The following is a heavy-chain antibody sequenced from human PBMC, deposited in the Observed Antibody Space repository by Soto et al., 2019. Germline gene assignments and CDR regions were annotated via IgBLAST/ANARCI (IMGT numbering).Heavy chain of an antibody. J-gene: IGHJ6*02. CDR3: ARDPNIVLVPAALRSYYYYYGMDV. V-gene: IGHV3-7*01. D-gene: IGHD2-2*01. CDR2: IKQDGSEK. CDR1: GFTFSSYL. Sequence: AGGSLRLSCAASGFTFSSYLMSWVRQAPGKGLEWVANIKQDGSEKYYVDSVKGRFTISRDNAKNSLYLQMNSLRAEDTAVYYCARDPNIVLVPAALRSYYYYYGMDVWGQGTTVTVSS.